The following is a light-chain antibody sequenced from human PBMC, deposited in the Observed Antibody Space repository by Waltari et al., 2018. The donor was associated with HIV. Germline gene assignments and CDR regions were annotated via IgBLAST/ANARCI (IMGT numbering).Light chain of an antibody. CDR3: QQYYSPPWT. J-gene: IGKJ1*01. CDR1: QSLLYRSTNKDY. Sequence: DIVMTQSPDSLAVSLGERATINCKSTQSLLYRSTNKDYVAWYQQKPGQPPKLLIYWASIRASGVPDRFSGSGSGTDFTLTISNLQAEDVAVYYCQQYYSPPWTFGQGTKVEIK. V-gene: IGKV4-1*01. CDR2: WAS.